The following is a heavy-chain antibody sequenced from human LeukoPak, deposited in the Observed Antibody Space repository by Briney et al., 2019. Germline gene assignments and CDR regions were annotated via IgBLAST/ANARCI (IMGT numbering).Heavy chain of an antibody. V-gene: IGHV3-23*01. CDR2: IGGGGGTT. D-gene: IGHD3-10*01. Sequence: GGSLRLSCAAFGFTFSSYAMHWVRQAPGKGLEWVSAIGGGGGTTYYADSVKGRFTISRDNSKNTLYLQMNSLRAEDTAIYYCAKDRSGSGSYYPDYWGQGTLVTVSS. J-gene: IGHJ4*02. CDR1: GFTFSSYA. CDR3: AKDRSGSGSYYPDY.